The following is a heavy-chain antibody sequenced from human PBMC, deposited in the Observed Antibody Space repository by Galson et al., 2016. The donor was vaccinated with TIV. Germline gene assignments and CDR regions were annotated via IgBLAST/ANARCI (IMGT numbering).Heavy chain of an antibody. CDR3: TRDRSIAAPRDMDV. D-gene: IGHD6-6*01. J-gene: IGHJ6*02. CDR2: ITPINGDT. Sequence: SVKVSCKASGYMFTDYYIHWVRQAPGQGLEWMGWITPINGDTKYAQKFQGRVTMTTDTSTNTAYMELRSLRSDDTAVYYCTRDRSIAAPRDMDVWGQGTAVTVSS. V-gene: IGHV1-2*02. CDR1: GYMFTDYY.